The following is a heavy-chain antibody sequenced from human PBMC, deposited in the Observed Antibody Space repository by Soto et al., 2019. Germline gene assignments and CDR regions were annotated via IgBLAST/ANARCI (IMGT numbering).Heavy chain of an antibody. CDR3: ASLGRDVVRRDY. D-gene: IGHD3-10*01. CDR2: IDNSGTT. J-gene: IGHJ4*02. Sequence: QLQLQESGPGLVKPSETLSLTCTVSGGSITYSYFFWAWIRQPPGKGLEWIGSIDNSGTTYYTPSLQSRVTISADTSKNHFSLKLCSVTAADTAVYYCASLGRDVVRRDYWGQGTLVTVSS. V-gene: IGHV4-39*02. CDR1: GGSITYSYFF.